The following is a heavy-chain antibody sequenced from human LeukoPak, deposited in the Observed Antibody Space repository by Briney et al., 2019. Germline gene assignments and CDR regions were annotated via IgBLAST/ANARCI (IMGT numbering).Heavy chain of an antibody. J-gene: IGHJ4*02. V-gene: IGHV3-30*04. CDR3: ARDDTMVRRVINNYFDY. CDR2: ISYDGSNK. D-gene: IGHD3-10*01. CDR1: GFTFSSYA. Sequence: GGSLRLSCAASGFTFSSYAMHWVRQAPGKGLEWVAVISYDGSNKYYADSVKGRFTISRDNSKNTLYLQMNSLRAEDTAVYYCARDDTMVRRVINNYFDYWGQGTLVTVSS.